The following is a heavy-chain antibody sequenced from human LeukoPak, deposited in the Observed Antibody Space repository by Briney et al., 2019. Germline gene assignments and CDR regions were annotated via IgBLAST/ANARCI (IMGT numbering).Heavy chain of an antibody. J-gene: IGHJ4*02. V-gene: IGHV4-39*07. CDR3: ARAYCGGDCYSDPYYFDY. Sequence: SETLSLTCTVSGGSISSSSYYWGWIRQPPGKGLEWIGSFSYTGSTYYNPSLKSRVTISVDTSKNQFSLKLSSVTAADTAVYYCARAYCGGDCYSDPYYFDYWGQGTLVTVSS. CDR1: GGSISSSSYY. D-gene: IGHD2-21*02. CDR2: FSYTGST.